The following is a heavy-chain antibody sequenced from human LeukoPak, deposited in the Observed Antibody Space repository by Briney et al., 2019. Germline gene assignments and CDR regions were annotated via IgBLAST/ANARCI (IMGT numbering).Heavy chain of an antibody. V-gene: IGHV4-39*01. Sequence: SETLSLTCTVSGGSISSYYWAWIRQSPGKGLEWIASIYNSASTSYNPSLKSRVTITVDTSKNQFSLKLSSVTAADTAVYYCARNSSYSGSFTPRAGFDYWGQGTLVTVSS. CDR3: ARNSSYSGSFTPRAGFDY. D-gene: IGHD1-26*01. CDR1: GGSISSYY. CDR2: IYNSAST. J-gene: IGHJ4*02.